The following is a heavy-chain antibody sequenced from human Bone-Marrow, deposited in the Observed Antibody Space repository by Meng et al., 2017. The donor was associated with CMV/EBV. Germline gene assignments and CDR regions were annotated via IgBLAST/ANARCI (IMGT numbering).Heavy chain of an antibody. CDR1: GGSFSGYY. Sequence: SETLSLTCAVYGGSFSGYYWSWIRQHPGKGLEWIGYIYYSGSTYYNPSLKSRVTISVDTSKNQFSLKLSSVTAADTAVYYCARFGELGDYWGQGTLVTVSS. J-gene: IGHJ4*02. CDR3: ARFGELGDY. D-gene: IGHD3-10*01. V-gene: IGHV4-31*11. CDR2: IYYSGST.